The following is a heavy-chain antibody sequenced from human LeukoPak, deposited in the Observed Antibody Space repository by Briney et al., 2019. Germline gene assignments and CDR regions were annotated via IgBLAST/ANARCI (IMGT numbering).Heavy chain of an antibody. CDR2: IYHSGST. J-gene: IGHJ4*02. D-gene: IGHD1-26*01. Sequence: PSETLSLTCAVSGYSISSGYYWGWIRQPPGKGLEWIGSIYHSGSTYYNPSLKSRVTISVDTSKNQFSLKLSSVTAADTAVYYCARGRGMRATRFDYWGQGTLVTVSS. V-gene: IGHV4-38-2*01. CDR1: GYSISSGYY. CDR3: ARGRGMRATRFDY.